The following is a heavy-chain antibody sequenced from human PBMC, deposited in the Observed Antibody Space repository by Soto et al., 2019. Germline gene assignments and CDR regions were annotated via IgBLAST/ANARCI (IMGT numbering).Heavy chain of an antibody. D-gene: IGHD3-22*01. CDR3: ARGSKVGSVVITAPPTKGGYGMDV. CDR1: GGSFSGYY. Sequence: QVQLQQWGAGLLKPSETLSLTCAVYGGSFSGYYWSWIRQPPGKGLEWIGEINHSGSTNYNPSLKRRVTISVDTSKNQFSLKLSSVTAADTAVYYCARGSKVGSVVITAPPTKGGYGMDVWGQGTTVTVAS. V-gene: IGHV4-34*01. J-gene: IGHJ6*02. CDR2: INHSGST.